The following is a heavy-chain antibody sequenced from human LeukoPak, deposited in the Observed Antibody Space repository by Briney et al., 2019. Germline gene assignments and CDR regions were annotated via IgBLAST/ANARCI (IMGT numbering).Heavy chain of an antibody. Sequence: PSETLSLTCAVSGGSINSHYWGWIRQPPGKGLQWIGDIFYTGKNNYNPALKSRVTISLDTSKDHLSLHLTSVLAADTAIYYCVRRDPGWNYFDYWGQGILVTVSS. CDR3: VRRDPGWNYFDY. CDR1: GGSINSHY. D-gene: IGHD6-19*01. V-gene: IGHV4-59*08. J-gene: IGHJ4*02. CDR2: IFYTGKN.